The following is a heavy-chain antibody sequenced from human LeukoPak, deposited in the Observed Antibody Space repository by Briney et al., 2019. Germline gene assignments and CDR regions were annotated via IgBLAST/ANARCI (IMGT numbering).Heavy chain of an antibody. V-gene: IGHV3-30*03. J-gene: IGHJ4*02. CDR1: GFNFNTYG. D-gene: IGHD1-26*01. CDR3: ARGVGSGSRLRAGDY. CDR2: ISYDGSNK. Sequence: GGSLRLSCAASGFNFNTYGMHWVRQAPGKGLEWVAVISYDGSNKYYTDSVKGRFTISRDNSKNTLYLQMNSLRAEDTAVYYCARGVGSGSRLRAGDYWGQGTLVTVSS.